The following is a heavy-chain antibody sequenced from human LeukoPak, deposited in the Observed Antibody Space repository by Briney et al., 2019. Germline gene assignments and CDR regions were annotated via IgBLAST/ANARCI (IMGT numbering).Heavy chain of an antibody. D-gene: IGHD3-3*01. Sequence: TSVKVSCKASGFTFTSSAMQWVRQARGQRLEWIGWIVVGSGNTNYAQKFQERVTITRDMSTSTAYMELSSLRSEDTAVYYCAAEVVYDLTPSEGFDPWGQGTLVTVSS. CDR3: AAEVVYDLTPSEGFDP. J-gene: IGHJ5*02. V-gene: IGHV1-58*02. CDR1: GFTFTSSA. CDR2: IVVGSGNT.